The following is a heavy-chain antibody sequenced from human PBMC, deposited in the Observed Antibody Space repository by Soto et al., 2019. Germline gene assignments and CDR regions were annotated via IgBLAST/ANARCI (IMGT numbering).Heavy chain of an antibody. V-gene: IGHV4-31*03. Sequence: QVQLQESGPGLVKPSQTLSLTCTVSGGSXSXGXXXXXXXRQHPGKGLEWIGSIYYSGSTYYNPSLKSRVTISVDTSKNQFSLKLSSVTAADTAVYYCARGVLHWGQGTLVTVSS. J-gene: IGHJ4*02. CDR3: ARGVLH. CDR2: IYYSGST. CDR1: GGSXSXGXXX. D-gene: IGHD3-16*01.